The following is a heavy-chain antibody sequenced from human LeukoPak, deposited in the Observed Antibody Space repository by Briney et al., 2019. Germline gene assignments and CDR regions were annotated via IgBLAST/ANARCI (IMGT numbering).Heavy chain of an antibody. Sequence: PGGSLRLSCVASGFTFSDYYMTWIRQSPGKGLEWVSYISSTGATIYYADSVKGRFTISRDNAKNSLFLQMSSLRAEDTAVYYCARGDMASYYYSLEVWGTGTTVIISS. D-gene: IGHD5-24*01. CDR2: ISSTGATI. V-gene: IGHV3-11*01. CDR1: GFTFSDYY. CDR3: ARGDMASYYYSLEV. J-gene: IGHJ6*03.